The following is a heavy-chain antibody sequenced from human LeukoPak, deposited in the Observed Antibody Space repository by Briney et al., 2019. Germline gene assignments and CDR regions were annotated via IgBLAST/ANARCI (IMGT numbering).Heavy chain of an antibody. J-gene: IGHJ4*02. Sequence: GESLKISCKGSGHTFTNYWIGWVRQMPGKGLEWMGIIHPGDSDTRYSPSFQGQVTISADKSISTAYLQWSSLKASDTAMYYCARHPYCSGGSCYRGGDYWGQGTLVTVSS. CDR2: IHPGDSDT. D-gene: IGHD2-15*01. CDR3: ARHPYCSGGSCYRGGDY. V-gene: IGHV5-51*01. CDR1: GHTFTNYW.